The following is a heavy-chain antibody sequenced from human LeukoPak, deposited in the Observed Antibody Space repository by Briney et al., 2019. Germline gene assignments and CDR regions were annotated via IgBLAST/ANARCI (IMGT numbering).Heavy chain of an antibody. Sequence: PGGSLRLSCAASGFTLSKHWMHWVRQAPGKGLVWVSRINSDETTLQYADSVKGRFTISRDAAKNTLYLQMNSLRAKDTAVYYCARVIVGGTGFDCWGQGTLVTVSS. CDR2: INSDETTL. CDR1: GFTLSKHW. V-gene: IGHV3-74*01. CDR3: ARVIVGGTGFDC. D-gene: IGHD1-26*01. J-gene: IGHJ4*02.